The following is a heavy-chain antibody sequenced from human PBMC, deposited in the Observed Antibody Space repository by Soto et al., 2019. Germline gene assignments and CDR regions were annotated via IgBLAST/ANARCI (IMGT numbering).Heavy chain of an antibody. V-gene: IGHV1-58*01. CDR1: GFTFTSSA. Sequence: ASVKVSCKASGFTFTSSAVQWVRQARGQRLEWIGWIVVGSGNTNYAQKFQERVTITRDMSTSTAYMELSSLRSEDTAVYYCAATSGGYFPYYYGMDVWGQGTTVTVSS. J-gene: IGHJ6*02. D-gene: IGHD1-26*01. CDR2: IVVGSGNT. CDR3: AATSGGYFPYYYGMDV.